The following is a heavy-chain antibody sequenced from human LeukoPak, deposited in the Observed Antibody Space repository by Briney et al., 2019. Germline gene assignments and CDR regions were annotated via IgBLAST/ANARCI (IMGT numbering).Heavy chain of an antibody. V-gene: IGHV4-59*01. Sequence: PSETLSLTCTVSGGSISGYYWCWVRQSPGKGLEWIGYIHYSGSTNYNPSLKSRVIILLDTSKNQFSLKLSSVTAADTAVYYCARVHGANDYFYGMDVWGQGTTVSVSS. CDR2: IHYSGST. CDR1: GGSISGYY. J-gene: IGHJ6*02. CDR3: ARVHGANDYFYGMDV. D-gene: IGHD4/OR15-4a*01.